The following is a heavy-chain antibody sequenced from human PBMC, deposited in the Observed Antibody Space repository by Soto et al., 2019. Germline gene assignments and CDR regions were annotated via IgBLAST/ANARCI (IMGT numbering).Heavy chain of an antibody. CDR1: GFSLSTSGMC. D-gene: IGHD6-6*01. J-gene: IGHJ4*02. CDR3: ARCYSSSSEGPGFDY. V-gene: IGHV2-70*01. Sequence: SGPTLVNPTQTLTLTCTFSGFSLSTSGMCVSWIRQPPGKALEWLALIDWDDDKYYSTSLKTRLTISKDTSKNQVVLTMTNMDPVDTATYYCARCYSSSSEGPGFDYWGQGTLVTVSS. CDR2: IDWDDDK.